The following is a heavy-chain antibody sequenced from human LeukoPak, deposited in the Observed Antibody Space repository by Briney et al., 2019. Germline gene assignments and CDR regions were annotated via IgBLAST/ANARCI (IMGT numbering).Heavy chain of an antibody. CDR2: ISNDGITR. CDR1: GFTFSSYG. D-gene: IGHD2-8*02. CDR3: ARADYCTGDCFHAAFDI. Sequence: GGSLRLSCAASGFTFSSYGMHWVRQAPGKGLEWVAGISNDGITRYDADSVKGRFTISRGNSKNTLFLEMNSLTREETAVYYCARADYCTGDCFHAAFDIWGQGIVVTVSS. J-gene: IGHJ3*02. V-gene: IGHV3-30*03.